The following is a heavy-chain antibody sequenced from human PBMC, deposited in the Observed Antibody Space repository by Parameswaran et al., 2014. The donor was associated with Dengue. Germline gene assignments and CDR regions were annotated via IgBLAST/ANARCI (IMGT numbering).Heavy chain of an antibody. J-gene: IGHJ4*02. Sequence: GGSLRLSCAASGFTFSSYGMHWVRQAPGKGLEWVAVIWYDGSNKYYADSVKGRFTISRDNSKNTLYLQMNSLRAEDTAVYYCARGGEPDDVDYWGQGTLVTVSS. CDR2: IWYDGSNK. CDR3: ARGGEPDDVDY. V-gene: IGHV3-33*01. D-gene: IGHD3-16*01. CDR1: GFTFSSYG.